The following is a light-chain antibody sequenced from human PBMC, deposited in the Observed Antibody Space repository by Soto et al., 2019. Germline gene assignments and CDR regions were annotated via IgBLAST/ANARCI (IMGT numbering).Light chain of an antibody. V-gene: IGKV1-17*03. J-gene: IGKJ5*01. Sequence: DIQMTQSPSAMSASVGDRVTITCRASQGINNYLAWFQQKPGKVPKLLIYAASTLESGVPSRFSATVSGTEFSLTITGLQPEDFATYYCQQLFDSPITFGQGTRLEIK. CDR2: AAS. CDR1: QGINNY. CDR3: QQLFDSPIT.